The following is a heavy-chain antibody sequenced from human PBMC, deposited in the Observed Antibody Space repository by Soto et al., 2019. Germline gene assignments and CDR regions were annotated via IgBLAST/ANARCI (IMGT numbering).Heavy chain of an antibody. CDR2: ISDSGATT. D-gene: IGHD6-19*01. J-gene: IGHJ4*02. CDR3: AKEDTSSGSLDY. CDR1: GFPFGENA. V-gene: IGHV3-23*01. Sequence: GGSLRLSCAASGFPFGENAMSWVRQAPGKGLEWVSGISDSGATTYYADSVRGRFTISRDNSKNTLYLQMKSLRAEDSASYYCAKEDTSSGSLDYWGQGALVTV.